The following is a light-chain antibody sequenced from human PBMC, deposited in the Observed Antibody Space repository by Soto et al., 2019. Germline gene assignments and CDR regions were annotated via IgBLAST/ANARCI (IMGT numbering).Light chain of an antibody. V-gene: IGLV2-14*03. CDR3: NSYTTASTWV. CDR1: NSDVGAYNY. J-gene: IGLJ3*02. CDR2: DVN. Sequence: QSALTQPVSVSGSPGQSVTVSCSGTNSDVGAYNYVSWFQHHPGKAPKLIIYDVNNRPSGVSNRFSGSKSGTTASLTISGLQADDEGDYYCNSYTTASTWVFGGGTKVTVL.